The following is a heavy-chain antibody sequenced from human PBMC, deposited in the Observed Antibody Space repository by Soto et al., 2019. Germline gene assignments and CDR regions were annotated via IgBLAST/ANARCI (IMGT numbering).Heavy chain of an antibody. V-gene: IGHV4-31*03. J-gene: IGHJ3*02. Sequence: QVQLQESGPGLVKPSQTLSLTCTVSGGSISSGGYYWSWIRQHPGKGLEWIGYIYYSGSTYYNPSLKSRVTISVDTSKNQFSLKLSSVTAADTAVYYCARDVSRGGDSPFNAFDIWGQGTMVTVSS. CDR1: GGSISSGGYY. D-gene: IGHD4-17*01. CDR2: IYYSGST. CDR3: ARDVSRGGDSPFNAFDI.